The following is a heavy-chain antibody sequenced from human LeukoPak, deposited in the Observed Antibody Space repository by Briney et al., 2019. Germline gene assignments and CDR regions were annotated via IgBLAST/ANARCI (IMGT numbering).Heavy chain of an antibody. V-gene: IGHV3-53*01. CDR2: IYSGGST. CDR1: GFTVSSNY. CDR3: ARHRRYCTGDSCYSGHDY. Sequence: GGSLRLSCAASGFTVSSNYMSWVRQAPGKGLEFVSIIYSGGSTYYADSLKGRFTISRDNSKNTLYLQMNSLRVEDTAVYYCARHRRYCTGDSCYSGHDYWGQGTLVIVSS. J-gene: IGHJ4*02. D-gene: IGHD2-15*01.